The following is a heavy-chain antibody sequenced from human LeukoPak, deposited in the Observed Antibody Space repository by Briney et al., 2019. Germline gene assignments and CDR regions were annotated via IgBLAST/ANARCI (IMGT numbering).Heavy chain of an antibody. CDR2: IYYSGST. CDR3: ARRRRIYGDYFVRAFDI. J-gene: IGHJ3*02. V-gene: IGHV4-39*01. CDR1: GGSISSSSYY. D-gene: IGHD4-17*01. Sequence: SETLSLTCTVSGGSISSSSYYWGWIRQPPGKGLEWIGSIYYSGSTYYNPSLKSRVTISVDKSKNQFSLKLSSVTAADTSVYYCARRRRIYGDYFVRAFDIWGQGTMVTVSS.